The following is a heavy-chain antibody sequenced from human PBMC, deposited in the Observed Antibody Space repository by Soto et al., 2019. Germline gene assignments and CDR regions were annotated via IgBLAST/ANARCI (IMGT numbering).Heavy chain of an antibody. CDR3: ANLRVATSKDY. Sequence: HPGGSLRLSCAASGFIFSNYEMNWVRQAPGKGLEWVSYISNSGNTIYYADSVKGRFIISRDNAKSSLYLQMNSLRAEDTAVYYCANLRVATSKDYWGQVTQVTVSS. CDR2: ISNSGNTI. D-gene: IGHD5-12*01. CDR1: GFIFSNYE. V-gene: IGHV3-48*03. J-gene: IGHJ4*02.